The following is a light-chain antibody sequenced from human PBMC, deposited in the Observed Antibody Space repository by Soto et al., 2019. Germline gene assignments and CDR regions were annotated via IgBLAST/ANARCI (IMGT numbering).Light chain of an antibody. CDR3: SSSTSGSLYV. CDR1: RSDVGRYNY. CDR2: EVT. J-gene: IGLJ1*01. Sequence: QSVLTQPASVSGSPGQSITISCTGTRSDVGRYNYVSWYQQHPGKAPKLLIYEVTYRPSGVSTRFSASKSGSTASLTISGIQAEDEADYYCSSSTSGSLYVFGTGTKVTVL. V-gene: IGLV2-14*01.